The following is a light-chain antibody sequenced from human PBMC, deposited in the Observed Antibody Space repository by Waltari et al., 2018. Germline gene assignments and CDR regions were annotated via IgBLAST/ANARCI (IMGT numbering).Light chain of an antibody. V-gene: IGKV6-21*01. Sequence: CRASQSVGNSSRVYQQNPDQSQKLLIKYASQSLPWGPSRFSGSGSGTDFTVTINSLEAEDAARYYCHQSSSLPITFGQGTRLDI. CDR1: QSVGNS. CDR3: HQSSSLPIT. CDR2: YAS. J-gene: IGKJ5*01.